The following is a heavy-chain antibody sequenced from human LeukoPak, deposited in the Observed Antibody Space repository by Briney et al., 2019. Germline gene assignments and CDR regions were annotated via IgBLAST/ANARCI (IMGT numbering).Heavy chain of an antibody. CDR1: GFSFSSYS. V-gene: IGHV1-46*01. CDR3: AREAYYYDSSGESHDAFHI. Sequence: AGGSLRLSCAASGFSFSSYSMNWVRHAPGQGLEWVGIINPRGGSTSYAQKFQGRVTMTRDMSTSTVYMELSSLRSEDTAVYYCAREAYYYDSSGESHDAFHIWGQGTMVPVSS. D-gene: IGHD3-22*01. J-gene: IGHJ3*02. CDR2: INPRGGST.